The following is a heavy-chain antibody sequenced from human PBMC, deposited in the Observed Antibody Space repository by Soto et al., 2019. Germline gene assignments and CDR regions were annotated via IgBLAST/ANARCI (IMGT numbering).Heavy chain of an antibody. CDR2: ISAYNGNT. CDR3: VASVDTAMVRAFDI. J-gene: IGHJ3*02. Sequence: GASVKVSCKASGYTFTRYGISWVRQAPGQGLEWMGWISAYNGNTNYAQKLQGRVTMTTDTSTSTAYMELRSLRSDDTAVYYCVASVDTAMVRAFDIWGQGTMVTVSS. CDR1: GYTFTRYG. D-gene: IGHD5-18*01. V-gene: IGHV1-18*01.